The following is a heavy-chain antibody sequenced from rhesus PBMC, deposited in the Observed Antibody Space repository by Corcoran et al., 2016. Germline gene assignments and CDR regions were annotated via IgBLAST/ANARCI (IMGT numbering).Heavy chain of an antibody. D-gene: IGHD2-15*01. V-gene: IGHV4-93*02. J-gene: IGHJ4*01. CDR1: GGSIRNYYW. CDR2: IYGIGGTT. Sequence: QVQLQESGPAVVKPSETLSLTCAVSGGSIRNYYWLSWIRQSPGKGLEWIGGIYGIGGTTEYNPFLKSRVSISMDTSKNQLSLKVTSVTAADTAVYYCASTDCSNSDCSSGDYWGQGVLVTVSS. CDR3: ASTDCSNSDCSSGDY.